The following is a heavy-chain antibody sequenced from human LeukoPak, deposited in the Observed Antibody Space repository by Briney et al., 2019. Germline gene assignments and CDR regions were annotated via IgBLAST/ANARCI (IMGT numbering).Heavy chain of an antibody. CDR2: ISGSGGST. CDR3: AKAQAYYDILTGYYMYYFDY. J-gene: IGHJ4*02. CDR1: GFTFSSYA. V-gene: IGHV3-23*01. D-gene: IGHD3-9*01. Sequence: GGSLRLSCAASGFTFSSYAMSWVRQAPGKGLEWVSAISGSGGSTYYADSVKGRFTISRDNSKNTLYLQMNSLRAEDTAVYYCAKAQAYYDILTGYYMYYFDYWGQGTLVTVSS.